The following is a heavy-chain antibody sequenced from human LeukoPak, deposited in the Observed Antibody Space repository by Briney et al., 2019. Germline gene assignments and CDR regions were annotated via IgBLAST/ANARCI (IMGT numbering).Heavy chain of an antibody. CDR2: IDQDESVK. D-gene: IGHD2-2*01. CDR1: GFTFSKYW. V-gene: IGHV3-7*01. Sequence: GGSLRVSCAASGFTFSKYWMSWVCQAPRKGLEWVANIDQDESVKYYLDSVKGRFTISRDNAKNSLSLQMNNLRAEDTAVYYCARKPAKVFPAVYWGQGTPVTVSS. J-gene: IGHJ4*02. CDR3: ARKPAKVFPAVY.